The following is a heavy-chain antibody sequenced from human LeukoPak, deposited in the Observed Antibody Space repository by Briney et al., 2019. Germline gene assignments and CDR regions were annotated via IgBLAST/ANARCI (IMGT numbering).Heavy chain of an antibody. CDR3: ARVGGIYCGGDCYRADAFDI. D-gene: IGHD2-21*02. Sequence: PSETLSLTCTVSGGSISSHYWSWIRQPPGKGLEWIGYIYYSGSTNYNPSLKSRVTISVDTSENQFSLKLSSVTAADTAVYYCARVGGIYCGGDCYRADAFDIWGQGTMVTVSS. V-gene: IGHV4-59*11. CDR2: IYYSGST. J-gene: IGHJ3*02. CDR1: GGSISSHY.